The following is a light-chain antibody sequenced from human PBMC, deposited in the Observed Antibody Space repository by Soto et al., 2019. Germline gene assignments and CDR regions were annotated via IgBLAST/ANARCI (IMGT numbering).Light chain of an antibody. CDR2: EVS. Sequence: QSVLTQPASVSGSPGQSITISCTGTSSDVGGYKYVSWYQHHPGKAPKIIIYEVSNRPSGVSNRFSGSKSGNTASLSISGLQAEDEADYYCSSYTSSSILFG. V-gene: IGLV2-14*01. J-gene: IGLJ3*02. CDR1: SSDVGGYKY. CDR3: SSYTSSSIL.